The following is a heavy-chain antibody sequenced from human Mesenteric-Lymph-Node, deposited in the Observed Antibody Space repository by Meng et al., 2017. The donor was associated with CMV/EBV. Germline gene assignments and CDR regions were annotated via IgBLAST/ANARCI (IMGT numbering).Heavy chain of an antibody. Sequence: ASGYIFNKYAMNWVRQAPGQGLEWMGWINTNTGNPTYAQGFTGRFVFSLDTSVSTAYLQISSLKAEDTAVYYCARRAPLAATGTGFDYWGQGTLVTVSS. CDR1: GYIFNKYA. V-gene: IGHV7-4-1*02. CDR3: ARRAPLAATGTGFDY. D-gene: IGHD6-13*01. CDR2: INTNTGNP. J-gene: IGHJ4*02.